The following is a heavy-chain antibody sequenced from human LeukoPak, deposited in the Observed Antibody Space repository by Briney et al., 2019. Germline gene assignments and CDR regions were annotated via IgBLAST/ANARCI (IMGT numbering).Heavy chain of an antibody. CDR3: AHSRNGTGRRAFDI. CDR2: IYGDDDK. Sequence: SGPTLVKPTQTLTLTCTFSGFSRSTNGVGVGWIRQPPGKALEWLVLIYGDDDKRYSPSLKSSLTNTKDPSKNQMDITMTNVDPVDTATYYCAHSRNGTGRRAFDIWGQGTMVTVSS. D-gene: IGHD1-1*01. J-gene: IGHJ3*02. CDR1: GFSRSTNGVG. V-gene: IGHV2-5*02.